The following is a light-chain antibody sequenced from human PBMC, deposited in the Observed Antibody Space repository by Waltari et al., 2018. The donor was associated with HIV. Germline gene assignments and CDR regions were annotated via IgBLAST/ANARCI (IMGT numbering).Light chain of an antibody. J-gene: IGKJ2*01. CDR3: QQYYSTPRT. CDR2: WAS. CDR1: QSVLFSSNNKNY. V-gene: IGKV4-1*01. Sequence: EIVMTQSPDSLPVSLGERATINCKSSQSVLFSSNNKNYLAWYQQKPGQPPKLLIYWASTRESGVSDRFSGSGSETDFTLTISSLQAEDVAVYYCQQYYSTPRTFGQGTKLEIK.